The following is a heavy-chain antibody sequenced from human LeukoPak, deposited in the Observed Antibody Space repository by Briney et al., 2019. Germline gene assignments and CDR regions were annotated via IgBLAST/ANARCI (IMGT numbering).Heavy chain of an antibody. CDR1: GGTFSSYA. J-gene: IGHJ1*01. CDR3: ATIAASDAEYFQH. Sequence: SVKVSCKASGGTFSSYAISWVRQAPGQGLEWMGGIIPIFGTANYAQKFQGRVPITADESTSTAYMELSSLRSDDTAVYYCATIAASDAEYFQHWGQGTLVTVSS. CDR2: IIPIFGTA. D-gene: IGHD6-6*01. V-gene: IGHV1-69*13.